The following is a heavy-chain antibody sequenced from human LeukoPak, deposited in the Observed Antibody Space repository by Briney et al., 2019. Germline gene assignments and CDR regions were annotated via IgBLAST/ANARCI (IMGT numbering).Heavy chain of an antibody. CDR1: GFTFSSYW. J-gene: IGHJ4*02. CDR2: IKQDGSDK. CDR3: AIIPRAAAGPSARSPFHY. D-gene: IGHD6-13*01. Sequence: PGGSLRLSCEVSGFTFSSYWMNWVRQAPGKGLEWVANIKQDGSDKDYVDSVKGRFTISRDNAKNSLYLQMNSLRAEDTAVYYCAIIPRAAAGPSARSPFHYWGQGTLVTVSS. V-gene: IGHV3-7*01.